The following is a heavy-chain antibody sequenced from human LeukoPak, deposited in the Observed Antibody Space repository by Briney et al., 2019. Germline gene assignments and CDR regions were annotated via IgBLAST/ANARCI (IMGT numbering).Heavy chain of an antibody. CDR2: IYTSGST. Sequence: PSETLSLTCTVSGGSISSYYWSWIAQPPGKGLEWIGYIYTSGSTNYNPSLKSRVTISVDTSKNQFSLKSSSVTAADTAVYYCARLQQLVFDYWGQGTLVTVSS. D-gene: IGHD6-6*01. CDR3: ARLQQLVFDY. J-gene: IGHJ4*02. V-gene: IGHV4-4*09. CDR1: GGSISSYY.